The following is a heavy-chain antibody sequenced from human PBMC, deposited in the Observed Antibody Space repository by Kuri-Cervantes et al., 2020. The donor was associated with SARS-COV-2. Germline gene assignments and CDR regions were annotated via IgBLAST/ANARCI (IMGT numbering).Heavy chain of an antibody. J-gene: IGHJ4*02. D-gene: IGHD7-27*01. CDR1: GGSISSYY. CDR2: IYYSGST. V-gene: IGHV4-59*08. CDR3: ATHPPMLGLDY. Sequence: SCPVSGGSISSYYWSWIRQPPGKGLEWIGYIYYSGSTYYNPSLKSRVTISVDTSKNQFSLKLSSVTAADTAVYYCATHPPMLGLDYWGQGTLVTVSS.